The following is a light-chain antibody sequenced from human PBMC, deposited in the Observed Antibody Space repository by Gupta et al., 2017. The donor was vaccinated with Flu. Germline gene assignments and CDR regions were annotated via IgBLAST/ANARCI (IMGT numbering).Light chain of an antibody. V-gene: IGLV1-40*01. J-gene: IGLJ3*02. CDR3: QSYDSSLSGWV. Sequence: QSVLTQPPSVSAAPGQRVTISCTGSSSNIGAGYHVHWYQQLPGTAPKLLIYGNSNRPSGVPDRFSGSKSGTSASLAITGLQAEDEADYYCQSYDSSLSGWVFGGGTKLTVL. CDR1: SSNIGAGYH. CDR2: GNS.